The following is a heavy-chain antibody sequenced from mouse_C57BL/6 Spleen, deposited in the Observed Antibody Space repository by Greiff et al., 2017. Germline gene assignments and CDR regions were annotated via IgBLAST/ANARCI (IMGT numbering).Heavy chain of an antibody. V-gene: IGHV1-50*01. CDR3: ARDSNWYFDV. Sequence: QVQLQQPGAELVKPGASVKLSCKASGYTFTSYWMQWVKQRPGQGLEWIGEIDPSDSYTNYNQKFKGKATLTVDTSSSTAYMQLSSLTSEDSAVYYCARDSNWYFDVWGTGTTVTVSS. J-gene: IGHJ1*03. CDR1: GYTFTSYW. D-gene: IGHD2-5*01. CDR2: IDPSDSYT.